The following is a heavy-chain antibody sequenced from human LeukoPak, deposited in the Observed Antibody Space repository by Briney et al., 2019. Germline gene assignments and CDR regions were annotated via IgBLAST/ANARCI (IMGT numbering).Heavy chain of an antibody. CDR2: ISSRSSYI. V-gene: IGHV3-21*01. D-gene: IGHD3-22*01. CDR1: GSTFSSYS. Sequence: GGSLKLSCAASGSTFSSYSMNWVRQAPGKGLEGVSSISSRSSYIYNAESVKGRFTISRDNAKNSLYLQMNSLRAEDTAVYYCTRDRDDDSSGSIDDAFDIWGQGTMLTVSS. J-gene: IGHJ3*02. CDR3: TRDRDDDSSGSIDDAFDI.